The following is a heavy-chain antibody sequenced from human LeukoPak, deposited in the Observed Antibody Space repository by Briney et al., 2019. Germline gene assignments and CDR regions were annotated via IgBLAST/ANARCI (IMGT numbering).Heavy chain of an antibody. J-gene: IGHJ4*02. D-gene: IGHD1-14*01. CDR3: ANTLIRHHPFDY. V-gene: IGHV3-30*02. Sequence: PGGSLRLSCAASGFTFSSYGMHWVRQVPGKGLEWVAFIRYDGSNKYYADSVKGRFTISRDNSKNTLYLQMNSLRAEDTAVYYCANTLIRHHPFDYWGQGTLVTVSS. CDR2: IRYDGSNK. CDR1: GFTFSSYG.